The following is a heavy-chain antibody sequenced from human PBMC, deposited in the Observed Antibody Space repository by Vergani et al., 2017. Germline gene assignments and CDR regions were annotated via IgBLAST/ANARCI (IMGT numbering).Heavy chain of an antibody. CDR2: VFYGGRT. CDR3: ARHISVVRPSSMTAFDY. Sequence: QVQLQESGPGLVKPSQTLSLTCTVSGGSISSGDYYWSWIRQPPGKGLEWIGTVFYGGRTSYNPSLKSRVTLSLDTSKKQISLHLTSVTAADTAVYYCARHISVVRPSSMTAFDYWGQGTLVTVSS. D-gene: IGHD2-21*01. V-gene: IGHV4-39*01. CDR1: GGSISSGDYY. J-gene: IGHJ4*02.